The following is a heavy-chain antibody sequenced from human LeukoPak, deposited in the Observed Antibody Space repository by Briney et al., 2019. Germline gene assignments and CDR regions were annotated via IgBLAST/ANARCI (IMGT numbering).Heavy chain of an antibody. CDR3: ARGSAVGATTGIDY. CDR2: INPNSGGT. Sequence: ASVKVSCKASGYTFTGFYMHWVRQAPGQGLEWMGWINPNSGGTNYAQKFQGRVTMTRDTSISTAYMELSRLRSDDTVVYYCARGSAVGATTGIDYWGQGTLVTVSS. V-gene: IGHV1-2*02. D-gene: IGHD1-26*01. CDR1: GYTFTGFY. J-gene: IGHJ4*02.